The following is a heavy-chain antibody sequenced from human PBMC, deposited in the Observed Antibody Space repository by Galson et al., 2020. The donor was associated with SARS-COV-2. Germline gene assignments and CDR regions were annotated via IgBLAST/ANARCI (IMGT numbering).Heavy chain of an antibody. CDR3: ARDGAHYEIDY. Sequence: GESLKISCAVSAFSLSKYGMHWVRQAPGKGLEFVAFLSSEGNNKYYIDSVRGRFTISKDKSKNTLYLQMSSLRADDTAVYFCARDGAHYEIDYWGQGTLVTVSS. D-gene: IGHD3-3*01. J-gene: IGHJ4*02. CDR1: AFSLSKYG. CDR2: LSSEGNNK. V-gene: IGHV3-30*12.